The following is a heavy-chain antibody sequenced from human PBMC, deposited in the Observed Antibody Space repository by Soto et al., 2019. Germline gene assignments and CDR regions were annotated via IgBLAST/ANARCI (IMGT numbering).Heavy chain of an antibody. CDR1: GYTFTSYA. Sequence: ASVKVSCKASGYTFTSYAMNWVRQAPGQGLEWMGWINTNTGNPTYAQGFTGRFIFSLDTSVSTAYLQICSLKAEDTAVYYCAREKYSSSWYLPDYYYYYGMDVWGQGTTVTVSS. CDR3: AREKYSSSWYLPDYYYYYGMDV. V-gene: IGHV7-4-1*01. CDR2: INTNTGNP. J-gene: IGHJ6*02. D-gene: IGHD6-13*01.